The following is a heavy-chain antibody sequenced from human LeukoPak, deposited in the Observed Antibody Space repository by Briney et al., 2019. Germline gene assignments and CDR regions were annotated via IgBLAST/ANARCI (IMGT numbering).Heavy chain of an antibody. J-gene: IGHJ4*02. CDR1: GFTFSSYA. V-gene: IGHV3-23*01. CDR2: ISGSGGST. CDR3: AKDLYTSRYACCFDY. D-gene: IGHD6-13*01. Sequence: GDSLRLSCAASGFTFSSYAMSWVRQAPGKGLEWVSAISGSGGSTYYADSVKGRFTISRDNSKNTLYLQMNSLRAEDTAVYYCAKDLYTSRYACCFDYWGQGTLVTVSS.